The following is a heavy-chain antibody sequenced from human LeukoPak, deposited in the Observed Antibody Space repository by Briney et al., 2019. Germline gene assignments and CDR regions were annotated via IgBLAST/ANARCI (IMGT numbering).Heavy chain of an antibody. D-gene: IGHD2-15*01. CDR3: AKDSGVGYCSGGSCYIDY. J-gene: IGHJ4*02. Sequence: GGSLRLSCAASGFTCSSYGMHWVRQAPGKGLEWVAVISYDGSNKYYADSVKGRFTISRDNSKNTLYLQMNSLRAEDTAVYYCAKDSGVGYCSGGSCYIDYWGQGTLVTVSS. CDR2: ISYDGSNK. CDR1: GFTCSSYG. V-gene: IGHV3-30*18.